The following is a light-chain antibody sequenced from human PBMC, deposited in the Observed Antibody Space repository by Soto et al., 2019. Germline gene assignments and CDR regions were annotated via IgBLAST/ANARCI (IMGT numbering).Light chain of an antibody. V-gene: IGKV3-15*01. CDR1: QSVGGD. J-gene: IGKJ2*01. Sequence: EIVMTQSPVTLSVSPGERATLSCRASQSVGGDLAWYQQIPGQAPRLLIYGAVTRATGVAARFSGGGSGTEFTLTVDSLQSGDLAIYYCQQYYAWPRTFGQGTKLEI. CDR2: GAV. CDR3: QQYYAWPRT.